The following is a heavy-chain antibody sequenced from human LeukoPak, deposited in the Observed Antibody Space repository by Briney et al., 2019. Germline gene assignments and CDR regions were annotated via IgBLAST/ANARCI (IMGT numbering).Heavy chain of an antibody. CDR1: GFTVSSNY. CDR2: IYSGGSR. CDR3: ARDLAFDI. V-gene: IGHV3-66*02. Sequence: GGSLRLSCAASGFTVSSNYMRWVRQARGKGMEWVSVIYSGGSRYYADSVKGRFTISRENSKNTLYLQMNSLRAEDMAVYYCARDLAFDIWGQGTMVTVSS. J-gene: IGHJ3*02.